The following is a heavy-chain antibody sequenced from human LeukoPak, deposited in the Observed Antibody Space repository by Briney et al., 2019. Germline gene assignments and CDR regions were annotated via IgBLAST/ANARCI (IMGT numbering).Heavy chain of an antibody. Sequence: GGSLRLSCAASGFTFSSYSMNWVRQAPEKGLEWVSYISSSSSTIYYADSVKGLFTISRDNAKNSLYLQMNSPRAEDTAVYYCARDLRGYSYGVLAYWGQGTLVTVSS. CDR1: GFTFSSYS. V-gene: IGHV3-48*01. D-gene: IGHD5-18*01. CDR3: ARDLRGYSYGVLAY. J-gene: IGHJ4*02. CDR2: ISSSSSTI.